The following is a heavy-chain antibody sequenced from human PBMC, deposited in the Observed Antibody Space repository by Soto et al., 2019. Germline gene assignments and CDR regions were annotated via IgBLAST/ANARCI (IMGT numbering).Heavy chain of an antibody. D-gene: IGHD2-2*01. CDR2: INHSGST. J-gene: IGHJ6*02. CDR1: GGSFSGYY. CDR3: ARGHRYCSSTSCYFYYYYYGMDV. V-gene: IGHV4-34*01. Sequence: SETLSLTCAVYGGSFSGYYWSWIRQPPGKGLEWIGEINHSGSTNYNPSLKSRVTISVDTSKNQFSLKLSSVTAADTAVYYCARGHRYCSSTSCYFYYYYYGMDVWGQGTTVTV.